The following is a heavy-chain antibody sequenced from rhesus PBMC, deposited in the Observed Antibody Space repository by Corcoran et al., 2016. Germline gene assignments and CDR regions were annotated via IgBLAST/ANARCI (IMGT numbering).Heavy chain of an antibody. CDR2: IYWDDDK. CDR1: GFSLSTSGMG. D-gene: IGHD3-3*01. Sequence: QVTLKESGPALVKPTQTLTLTCTFSGFSLSTSGMGVGWIRQPPGKALEWLASIYWDDDKYYSTSLKSRRTISKDTSKNKVVLTMTNMDPVDTATYYCARVRAPYNCGSGYSPFDYWGQGVLVTVSS. J-gene: IGHJ4*01. V-gene: IGHV2S1*01. CDR3: ARVRAPYNCGSGYSPFDY.